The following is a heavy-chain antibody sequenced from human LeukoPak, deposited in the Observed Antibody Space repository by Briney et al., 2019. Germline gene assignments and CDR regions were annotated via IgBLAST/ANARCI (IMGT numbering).Heavy chain of an antibody. J-gene: IGHJ3*02. CDR3: AKVDKGDWYLDWSAFDI. CDR1: GFTFSSYA. Sequence: GGSLRLSCAASGFTFSSYAMSWVRQAPGKGLEWVSAISGSGGSTYYADSVKGRFTISGDNSKNTLYLQMNSLRAEDTAVYYCAKVDKGDWYLDWSAFDIWGQGTMVTVSS. V-gene: IGHV3-23*01. CDR2: ISGSGGST. D-gene: IGHD2-21*01.